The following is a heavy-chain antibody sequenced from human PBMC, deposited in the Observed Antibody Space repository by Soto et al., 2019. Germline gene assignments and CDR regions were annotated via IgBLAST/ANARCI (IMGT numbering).Heavy chain of an antibody. D-gene: IGHD3-22*01. CDR1: GYTFTGYY. CDR3: ARCDTPLLLLYPFDY. V-gene: IGHV1-2*02. J-gene: IGHJ4*02. Sequence: ASVKVSCKASGYTFTGYYMHWVRQAPGQGLEWMGWINPNSGGTNYAQKFQGRVTMTRDTSISTAYMELSRLRSDDTAVYYCARCDTPLLLLYPFDYWGQGTLVTVSS. CDR2: INPNSGGT.